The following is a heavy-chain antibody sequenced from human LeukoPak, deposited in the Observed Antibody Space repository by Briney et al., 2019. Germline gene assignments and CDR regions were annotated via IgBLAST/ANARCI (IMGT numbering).Heavy chain of an antibody. J-gene: IGHJ4*02. Sequence: SETLSLTCTVAGPSISGYCGSWIRQPAGKGLEWIGRIQTSGSANYNPSLKSRLTMSVDTSKNQFSLNLNSVTAADTAVYYCARASTSGRAFDYWGQGTLVTVSS. CDR2: IQTSGSA. CDR1: GPSISGYC. CDR3: ARASTSGRAFDY. V-gene: IGHV4-4*07. D-gene: IGHD2-2*01.